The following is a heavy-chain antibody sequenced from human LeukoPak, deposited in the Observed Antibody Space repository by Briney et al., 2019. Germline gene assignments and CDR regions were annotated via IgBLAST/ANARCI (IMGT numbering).Heavy chain of an antibody. J-gene: IGHJ4*02. V-gene: IGHV3-21*01. CDR1: GFTFSSYS. D-gene: IGHD3-10*01. Sequence: PGGSLRLSCAASGFTFSSYSMNWVRQAPGKGLEWVSSISSSSSYIYYADSVKGRFTISRDNAKNSLYLQMNSLRAEDTAVYYCARDYYGSGSYLASHFDYWGQETLVTVSS. CDR2: ISSSSSYI. CDR3: ARDYYGSGSYLASHFDY.